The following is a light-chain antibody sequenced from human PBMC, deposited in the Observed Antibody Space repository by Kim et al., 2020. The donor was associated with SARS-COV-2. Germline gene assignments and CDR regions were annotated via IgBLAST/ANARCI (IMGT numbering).Light chain of an antibody. CDR1: SLRSYY. J-gene: IGLJ2*01. Sequence: ALGQTVRIKCQGDSLRSYYASWYQQKPGQAPVLVIYGKNNRPSGIPGRVSGSSSGNTASLTITGAQAEDEADYYCNSRDSSGKHVVFGGGTQLTVL. CDR3: NSRDSSGKHVV. V-gene: IGLV3-19*01. CDR2: GKN.